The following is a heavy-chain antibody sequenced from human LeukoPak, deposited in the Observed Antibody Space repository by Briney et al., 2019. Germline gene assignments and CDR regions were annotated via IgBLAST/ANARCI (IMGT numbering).Heavy chain of an antibody. V-gene: IGHV1-2*02. Sequence: ASVKVSCKASGYTFTGYYMHWVRQAPGQGLEWMGWINPNSGGTNYAQKFQGRVTMTRDTSISTAYMELSRLRSDDTAVYYCAGTGYSGYDGLPNWFDPWGQGTLVTVSS. D-gene: IGHD5-12*01. CDR3: AGTGYSGYDGLPNWFDP. J-gene: IGHJ5*02. CDR1: GYTFTGYY. CDR2: INPNSGGT.